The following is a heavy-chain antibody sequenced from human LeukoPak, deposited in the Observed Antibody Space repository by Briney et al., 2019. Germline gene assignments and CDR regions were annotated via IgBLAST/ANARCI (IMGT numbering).Heavy chain of an antibody. J-gene: IGHJ4*02. CDR1: GASINSDNHY. D-gene: IGHD6-13*01. V-gene: IGHV4-30-4*01. CDR2: YHSGNT. Sequence: SETLSLTCTVSGASINSDNHYWSWIRQSPGRGLEWLGYYHSGNTDYSPSLKSRVTMSVDTSKNQFSLKVNSVTAADTAVYYCARDQLSSWFYYWGQGTLVAVSS. CDR3: ARDQLSSWFYY.